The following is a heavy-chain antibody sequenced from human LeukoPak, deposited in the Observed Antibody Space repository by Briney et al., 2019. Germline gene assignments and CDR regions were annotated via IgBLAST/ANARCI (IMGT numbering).Heavy chain of an antibody. J-gene: IGHJ4*02. CDR1: GFTFSNYW. CDR2: ISSEGSVT. Sequence: GGSLRLSCAASGFTFSNYWMYWVRQVPGEGLVWVSRISSEGSVTNYADSMKGRFTISRDNAKNTLYLVMNNLRADDTAVYFCARVPGSGWFTAVDYWGQGTLVSVSS. V-gene: IGHV3-74*01. CDR3: ARVPGSGWFTAVDY. D-gene: IGHD6-19*01.